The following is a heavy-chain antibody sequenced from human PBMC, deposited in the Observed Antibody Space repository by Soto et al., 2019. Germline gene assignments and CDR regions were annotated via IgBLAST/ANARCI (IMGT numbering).Heavy chain of an antibody. CDR2: ISGSGGGT. CDR3: AKHLSNGSPDY. D-gene: IGHD2-8*01. V-gene: IGHV3-23*01. J-gene: IGHJ4*02. Sequence: GGSMRLSCAASGFKFSSYAMSWVRRAPGKGLEWVSLISGSGGGTYYADSVKGRFTISRDNVKNTLYLQMNSLRAEDTAVFYCAKHLSNGSPDYWGQGTLVTVSS. CDR1: GFKFSSYA.